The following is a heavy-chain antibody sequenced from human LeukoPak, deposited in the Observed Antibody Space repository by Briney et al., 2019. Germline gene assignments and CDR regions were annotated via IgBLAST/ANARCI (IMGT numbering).Heavy chain of an antibody. CDR3: AKCSASYYNDAFDI. V-gene: IGHV3-23*01. J-gene: IGHJ3*02. CDR2: IRGGGAVT. Sequence: GRSLRLSCAASGFTFSSYGMHWVRQAPGKGLEWLSYIRGGGAVTRYSDSVKGRFTISRDNSKNTLYLQMNHLRAEDTAIYYCAKCSASYYNDAFDIWGRGTMVTVSS. D-gene: IGHD3-10*02. CDR1: GFTFSSYG.